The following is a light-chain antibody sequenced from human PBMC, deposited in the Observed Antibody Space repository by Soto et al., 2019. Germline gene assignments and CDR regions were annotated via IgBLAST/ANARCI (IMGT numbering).Light chain of an antibody. CDR1: KWGDKY. CDR3: QAWDSSTGV. V-gene: IGLV3-1*01. CDR2: QDS. Sequence: SYELTQPPSVSVSPGQTASITFSGDKWGDKYACWYQQKPGQSPVLVIYQDSKRPSGIPERFSGSNSGNTATLTISGTQAMDEADYYCQAWDSSTGVFGTGTKLTVL. J-gene: IGLJ1*01.